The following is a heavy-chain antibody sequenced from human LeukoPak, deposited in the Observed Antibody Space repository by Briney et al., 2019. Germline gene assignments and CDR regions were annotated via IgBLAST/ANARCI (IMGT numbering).Heavy chain of an antibody. Sequence: ASVKVSCKASGYTFTDYYIHWVRQAPGQGLEWMGWINPKSGGTTYAQKFQGRVTVTTDTSISTAYMDLTGLKSDGTAAYYCARGGGSSGYPDYWGQGTLVTVSS. CDR1: GYTFTDYY. D-gene: IGHD3-22*01. CDR3: ARGGGSSGYPDY. J-gene: IGHJ4*02. CDR2: INPKSGGT. V-gene: IGHV1-2*02.